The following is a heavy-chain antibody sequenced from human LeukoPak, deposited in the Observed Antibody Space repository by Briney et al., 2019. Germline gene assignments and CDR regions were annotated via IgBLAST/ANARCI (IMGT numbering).Heavy chain of an antibody. Sequence: GGSLRLSCAASGFTFSSYWMHWVRQAPGKGLVWVSRINSDGSSTSYADSVKGRFTISRDNAKNTLYLQMNSLRAEDTAVYYCARAERIFDPFDYWGQGTLVTISS. CDR1: GFTFSSYW. D-gene: IGHD3-3*01. CDR2: INSDGSST. J-gene: IGHJ4*02. V-gene: IGHV3-74*01. CDR3: ARAERIFDPFDY.